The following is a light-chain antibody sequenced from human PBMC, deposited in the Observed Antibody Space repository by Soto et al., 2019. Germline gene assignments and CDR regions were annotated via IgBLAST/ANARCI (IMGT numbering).Light chain of an antibody. CDR1: SSDVGGYTY. CDR2: DVS. Sequence: QSALTQPASVSGSPGQSITISCTGTSSDVGGYTYVSWYQQHPGKAPKVVIYDVSNRPSGVSNRFSGSKSGNTASLTISGLQADDEADYYCTSFTTSSTVVFGGGTKVTVL. J-gene: IGLJ2*01. CDR3: TSFTTSSTVV. V-gene: IGLV2-14*03.